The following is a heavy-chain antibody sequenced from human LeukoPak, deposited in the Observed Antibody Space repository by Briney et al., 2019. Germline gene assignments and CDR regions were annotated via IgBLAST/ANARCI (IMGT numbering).Heavy chain of an antibody. CDR3: ARHPNFNGWSHMHH. V-gene: IGHV4-39*01. Sequence: PSETLSLTCVVSGGSIPSNYCWGWIRRPPGEGVEGIGNIHYSGTTYYNPSLKRRDTISADTHNNRVSINLTSATAADTAIYYCARHPNFNGWSHMHHWGQGALVTVSS. D-gene: IGHD6-19*01. CDR2: IHYSGTT. CDR1: GGSIPSNYC. J-gene: IGHJ5*02.